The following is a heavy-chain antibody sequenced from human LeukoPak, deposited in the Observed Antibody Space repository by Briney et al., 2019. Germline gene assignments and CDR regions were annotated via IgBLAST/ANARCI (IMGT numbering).Heavy chain of an antibody. Sequence: SGGSLRLSCAASGFTVSSNYMSWVRQAPGKGLEWVAFIRYDGSNKYYADSVKGRFTISRDNSKSTLSLQMNSLRAEDTAIYYCATYRQVLLPFESWGQGTLVTASS. J-gene: IGHJ4*02. CDR1: GFTVSSNY. V-gene: IGHV3-30*02. CDR3: ATYRQVLLPFES. D-gene: IGHD2-8*02. CDR2: IRYDGSNK.